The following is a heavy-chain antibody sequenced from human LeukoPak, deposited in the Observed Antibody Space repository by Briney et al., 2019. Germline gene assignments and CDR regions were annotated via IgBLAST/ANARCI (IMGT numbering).Heavy chain of an antibody. V-gene: IGHV3-7*01. D-gene: IGHD5-12*01. CDR1: RFTFSNYW. CDR3: ARDGATFSGYDWYYYMDV. J-gene: IGHJ6*03. Sequence: GGSLRLSCAASRFTFSNYWVSWVRQAPGKGLEWVANIKQDGSEKYYVDSVKGRFTISRDNAKNSMYLQMNSLRAEDTAVYYCARDGATFSGYDWYYYMDVWGKGTTVTVSS. CDR2: IKQDGSEK.